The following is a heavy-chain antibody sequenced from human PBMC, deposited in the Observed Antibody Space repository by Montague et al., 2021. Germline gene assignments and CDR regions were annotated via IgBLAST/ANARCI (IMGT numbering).Heavy chain of an antibody. D-gene: IGHD3-10*01. V-gene: IGHV4-34*01. CDR1: GGSPSEYY. Sequence: SETLSLTCGVYGGSPSEYYWTWIRQSPEKGLEWIGEVRHIGSTNYNPSPKSRVTMSVDKSKNQFSLKLRSVTAADTAVYYCASDRGPFDYWGQGTVVTVSS. CDR2: VRHIGST. CDR3: ASDRGPFDY. J-gene: IGHJ4*02.